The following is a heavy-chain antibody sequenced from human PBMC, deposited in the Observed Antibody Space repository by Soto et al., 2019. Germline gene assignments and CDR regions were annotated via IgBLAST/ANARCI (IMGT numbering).Heavy chain of an antibody. CDR1: GYPFTTYD. Sequence: QVQLVQSGAEVKKPGASVKVSCKASGYPFTTYDISWVRQAAGQGLEWMGWINLNSGHTDYAQRFQGRVTMTRNTSLSTAYMELTSLSSEDTAVYYCARGRGWRDNWGQGTLVTVSS. V-gene: IGHV1-8*01. CDR2: INLNSGHT. CDR3: ARGRGWRDN. J-gene: IGHJ4*02. D-gene: IGHD6-19*01.